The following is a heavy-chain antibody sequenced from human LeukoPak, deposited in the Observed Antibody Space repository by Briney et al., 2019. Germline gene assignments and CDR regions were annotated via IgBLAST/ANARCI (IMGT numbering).Heavy chain of an antibody. CDR1: GFTFRSYS. CDR2: ISSINRTI. J-gene: IGHJ4*02. V-gene: IGHV3-48*02. CDR3: ARDIYCSQNHFDY. Sequence: GGSLTLSCVASGFTFRSYSLYWVRQAPGKGLEWVSYISSINRTIHYADSVKGQFTISRDNAKNSLNRQMNSLRDEDTALYYGARDIYCSQNHFDYWGQRTLVTVSS. D-gene: IGHD3-10*01.